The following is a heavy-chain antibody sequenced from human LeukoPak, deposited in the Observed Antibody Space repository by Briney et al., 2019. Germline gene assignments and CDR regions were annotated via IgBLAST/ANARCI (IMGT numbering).Heavy chain of an antibody. Sequence: PSETLSLTCAVSGVSFNDYYWSWVRQTPGKGLEWIGEINHSGYTNDSPSLKSRVTPSIDTSRKQFSLNVRSVTVADTGIYYCTRMTTGHDYWGQGTLVTVSS. CDR2: INHSGYT. J-gene: IGHJ4*02. CDR3: TRMTTGHDY. D-gene: IGHD4-17*01. CDR1: GVSFNDYY. V-gene: IGHV4-34*01.